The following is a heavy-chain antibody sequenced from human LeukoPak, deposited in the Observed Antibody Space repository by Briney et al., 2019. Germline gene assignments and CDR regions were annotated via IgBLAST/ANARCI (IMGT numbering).Heavy chain of an antibody. J-gene: IGHJ5*01. CDR2: ISTSSSYI. CDR3: ARGVSVVAGNDNWFDS. V-gene: IGHV3-21*01. Sequence: KSGGSLRLSCAASGFTFSSYSMNWVRQSPGKGLEWVSSISTSSSYIYYADSVKGRFTISRDNAKNSLYLQMNSLRAEDTAVYYCARGVSVVAGNDNWFDSWGQGTLVTVSS. CDR1: GFTFSSYS. D-gene: IGHD6-19*01.